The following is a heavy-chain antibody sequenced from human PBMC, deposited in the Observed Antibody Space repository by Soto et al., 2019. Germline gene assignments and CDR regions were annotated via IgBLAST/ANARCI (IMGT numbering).Heavy chain of an antibody. D-gene: IGHD6-19*01. V-gene: IGHV3-21*01. Sequence: GGSLRLSCAASGFTFSSYSMNWVRQAPGKGLEWVSSISSSSYIYYADSVKGRFTISRDNAKNSLYLQMNSLRAEDTAVYYCARGSIAVAGPEEWFDPWGQGTLVTVSS. CDR2: ISSSSYI. CDR1: GFTFSSYS. CDR3: ARGSIAVAGPEEWFDP. J-gene: IGHJ5*02.